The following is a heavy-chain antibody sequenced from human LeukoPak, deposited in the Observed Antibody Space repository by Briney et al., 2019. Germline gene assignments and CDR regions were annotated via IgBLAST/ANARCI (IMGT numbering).Heavy chain of an antibody. CDR3: ARGMTTGFDY. V-gene: IGHV3-30-3*01. CDR1: GFTFSSYA. J-gene: IGHJ4*02. Sequence: GRSLRLSCAASGFTFSSYAMHWVRQAPGKGLERVAVISYDGSNKYYADSVKGRFTISRDNSKNTLYLQMNSLRAEDTAVYYCARGMTTGFDYWGQGTLVTVSS. D-gene: IGHD4-11*01. CDR2: ISYDGSNK.